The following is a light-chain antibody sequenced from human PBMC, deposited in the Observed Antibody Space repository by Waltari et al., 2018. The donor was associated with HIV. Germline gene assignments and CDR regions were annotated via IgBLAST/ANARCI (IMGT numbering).Light chain of an antibody. V-gene: IGKV3-11*01. J-gene: IGKJ5*01. Sequence: EIVLIQSPATLSLSPGERATLSCRARQSVSSYLAWYDQKPGQSPRLLIYDTSTRATGIPARFSGSWSATDFTLNITSLEPEDSAVYYCQQRSNWSITFGQGTRLEIK. CDR3: QQRSNWSIT. CDR1: QSVSSY. CDR2: DTS.